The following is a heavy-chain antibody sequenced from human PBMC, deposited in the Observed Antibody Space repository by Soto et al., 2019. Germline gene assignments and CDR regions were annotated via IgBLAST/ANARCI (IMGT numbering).Heavy chain of an antibody. CDR2: INPNSGGT. CDR1: GYTFTGYY. D-gene: IGHD6-13*01. Sequence: ASVKVSCKASGYTFTGYYMHWVRQAPGQGLEWMGWINPNSGGTNYAQKFQGWVTMTRDTSISTAYMELSRLRSDDTAVYYCARAAGYSKDEFDYWGQGTLVTVSS. V-gene: IGHV1-2*04. J-gene: IGHJ4*02. CDR3: ARAAGYSKDEFDY.